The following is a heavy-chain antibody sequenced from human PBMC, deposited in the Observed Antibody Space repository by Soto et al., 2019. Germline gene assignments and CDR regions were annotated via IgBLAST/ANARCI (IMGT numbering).Heavy chain of an antibody. CDR1: DGSSSGYY. D-gene: IGHD4-4*01. J-gene: IGHJ5*02. V-gene: IGHV4-34*01. CDR3: ARLKGYSKTWFDP. CDR2: INHSGST. Sequence: ETMSDTCAVYDGSSSGYYWSWISKNPRKGLEWIGEINHSGSTNYNPSLKSGVTISVDTSKNQFSLKLSSVTAADTVVYYCARLKGYSKTWFDPWGKGTPVTVSS.